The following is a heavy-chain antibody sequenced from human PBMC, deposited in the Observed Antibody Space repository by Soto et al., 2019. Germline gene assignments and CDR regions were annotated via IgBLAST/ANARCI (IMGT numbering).Heavy chain of an antibody. D-gene: IGHD6-13*01. Sequence: GGSLRLSCAASGFTFSSYAMRCVRQAPGKGLEWVSAISGSGDSTYYTDSVKGRFTISRDNSKNTLYLQMNSLRAEDTAVYYCARRGPGTYFDYWGQGTLVTVSS. CDR2: ISGSGDST. V-gene: IGHV3-23*01. CDR3: ARRGPGTYFDY. J-gene: IGHJ4*02. CDR1: GFTFSSYA.